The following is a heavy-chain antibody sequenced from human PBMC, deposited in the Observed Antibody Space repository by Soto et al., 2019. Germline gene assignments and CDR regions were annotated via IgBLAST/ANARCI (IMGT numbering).Heavy chain of an antibody. CDR2: ISSSGSTI. Sequence: SLRLSCAASGFTFSSYEMNWVRQAPGKGLEWVSYISSSGSTIYYADSVKGRFTISRDNAKNSLYLQMNSLRAEDTAVYYCARDPEYYDFWSGYRTDGMDVWGQGTTVTVSS. J-gene: IGHJ6*02. D-gene: IGHD3-3*01. CDR3: ARDPEYYDFWSGYRTDGMDV. V-gene: IGHV3-48*03. CDR1: GFTFSSYE.